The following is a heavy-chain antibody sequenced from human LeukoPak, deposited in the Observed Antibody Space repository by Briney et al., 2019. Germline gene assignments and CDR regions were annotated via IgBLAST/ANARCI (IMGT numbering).Heavy chain of an antibody. Sequence: PGGSLRLSCAATGFTVSSNYMSWVRQAPGKGLEWVSVIYSGGSTYYADSVKGRFTISRDNSKNTLYLQMNSLRAEDTAVYYCARDILDYSAQDVWGKGTTVTVSS. CDR3: ARDILDYSAQDV. CDR2: IYSGGST. D-gene: IGHD4-11*01. CDR1: GFTVSSNY. V-gene: IGHV3-66*02. J-gene: IGHJ6*04.